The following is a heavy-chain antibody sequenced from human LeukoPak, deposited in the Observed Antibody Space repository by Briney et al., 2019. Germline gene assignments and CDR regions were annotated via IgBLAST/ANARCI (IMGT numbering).Heavy chain of an antibody. D-gene: IGHD6-19*01. Sequence: SETLSLTCTVSGGSISSYYWSWIRQPPGKGLEWIGYIYYSGSTNYNPSLKSRVTISVATSKNQFSLKLSSVTAADTAVYYCARRSLVAVGYNWFDPWGQGTLVTVSS. CDR3: ARRSLVAVGYNWFDP. J-gene: IGHJ5*02. CDR1: GGSISSYY. CDR2: IYYSGST. V-gene: IGHV4-59*08.